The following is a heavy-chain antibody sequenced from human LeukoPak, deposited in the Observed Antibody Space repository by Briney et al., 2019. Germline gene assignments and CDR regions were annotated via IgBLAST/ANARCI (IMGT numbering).Heavy chain of an antibody. V-gene: IGHV4-31*03. J-gene: IGHJ5*02. D-gene: IGHD7-27*01. CDR3: ARANGDRSRFDP. CDR1: GGSISSGGYY. CDR2: IYYSGST. Sequence: PSETLSLTCTVSGGSISSGGYYWSWIRQHPGKGLEWIGYIYYSGSTYYNPSLKSRVTISVDTSKNQFSLKLSSVTAADTAVYYCARANGDRSRFDPWGQGTLVTVSS.